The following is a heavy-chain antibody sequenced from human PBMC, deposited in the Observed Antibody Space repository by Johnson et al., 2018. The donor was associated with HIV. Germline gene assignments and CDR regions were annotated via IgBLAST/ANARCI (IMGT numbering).Heavy chain of an antibody. CDR3: AREPLAHYTFWSAYLHAFDI. D-gene: IGHD3-3*01. CDR1: GFTVSSNY. V-gene: IGHV3-53*01. J-gene: IGHJ3*02. CDR2: IYSGGNT. Sequence: VLLVESGGGLIQSGGSLRLSCAASGFTVSSNYMSWVRQAPGKGLEWVSVIYSGGNTYYADSVKGRFTISRDNARNSLYLQMNSLRAEDTAVYYCAREPLAHYTFWSAYLHAFDIWGQGTMVTVSS.